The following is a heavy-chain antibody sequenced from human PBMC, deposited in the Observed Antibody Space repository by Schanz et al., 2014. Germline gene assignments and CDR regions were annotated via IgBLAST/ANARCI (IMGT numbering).Heavy chain of an antibody. Sequence: QVQLVQSGAEVKKPGASVKVSCKASGYSFTTYGLNCVQQATGQGLEWMGWMNPTTGNRGYAQNFQGRVTMSRDTSVKTAYSEMTNPKFKAAGLYYCAIRYRGRPLWGHGTLIAVSS. J-gene: IGHJ4*01. D-gene: IGHD1-26*01. CDR1: GYSFTTYG. V-gene: IGHV1-8*02. CDR2: MNPTTGNR. CDR3: AIRYRGRPL.